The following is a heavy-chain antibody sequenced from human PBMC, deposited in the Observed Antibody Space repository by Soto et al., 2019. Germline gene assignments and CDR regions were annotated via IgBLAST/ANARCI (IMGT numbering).Heavy chain of an antibody. Sequence: GGSLRLSCAASGFTFSSYGMHWVRQAPGKGLEWVAVIWYDGSNKYFSDSVKGRFTISRDNSKNTLYLQMNSLRAEDTAVFYCARFKGCSGGTCYSYFDYWGQGTLVTVSS. CDR2: IWYDGSNK. V-gene: IGHV3-33*01. D-gene: IGHD2-15*01. CDR1: GFTFSSYG. J-gene: IGHJ4*02. CDR3: ARFKGCSGGTCYSYFDY.